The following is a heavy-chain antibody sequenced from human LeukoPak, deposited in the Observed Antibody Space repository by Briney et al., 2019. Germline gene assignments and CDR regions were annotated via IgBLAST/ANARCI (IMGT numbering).Heavy chain of an antibody. CDR3: ARDGTYYYDSSGYGFDY. Sequence: PGGSLRLSCAASGFTFSSYWMSWLRQAPGKGLEWVANIKQDGSEKYYVDSVKGRFTISRDNAKNSLYLQMNSLRAEDTAVYYCARDGTYYYDSSGYGFDYWGQGTLVTVSS. J-gene: IGHJ4*02. CDR1: GFTFSSYW. CDR2: IKQDGSEK. D-gene: IGHD3-22*01. V-gene: IGHV3-7*01.